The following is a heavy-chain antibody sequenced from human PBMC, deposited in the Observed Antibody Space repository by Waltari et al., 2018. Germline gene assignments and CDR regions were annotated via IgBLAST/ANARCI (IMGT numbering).Heavy chain of an antibody. CDR3: ARAREGMDV. CDR1: GYSISSGYY. J-gene: IGHJ6*02. V-gene: IGHV4-38-2*01. Sequence: QVQLQESGPGLVKPSETLSLTCAVSGYSISSGYYWGWIRQPPGKGLEWIGSIYHSGSTYYNPSLKGRVTISVDTSKNQFSLKLSSVTAADTAVYYCARAREGMDVWGQGTTVTVSS. CDR2: IYHSGST. D-gene: IGHD1-26*01.